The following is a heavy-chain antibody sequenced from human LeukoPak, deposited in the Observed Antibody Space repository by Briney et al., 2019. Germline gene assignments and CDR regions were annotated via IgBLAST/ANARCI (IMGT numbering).Heavy chain of an antibody. V-gene: IGHV4-39*07. CDR3: ARDTRPGYSGYATIHNWFDP. Sequence: PSETLSLTCTVSGGSISSSSYYWGWIRQPPGKGLEWIGSIYYSGSTYYNPSLKSRVTMSVDTSKNQFSLKLSSVTAADTAVYYCARDTRPGYSGYATIHNWFDPWGQGTLVTVSS. CDR1: GGSISSSSYY. CDR2: IYYSGST. J-gene: IGHJ5*02. D-gene: IGHD5-12*01.